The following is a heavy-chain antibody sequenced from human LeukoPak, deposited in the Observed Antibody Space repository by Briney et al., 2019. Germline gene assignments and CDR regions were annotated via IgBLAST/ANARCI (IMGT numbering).Heavy chain of an antibody. Sequence: ASVKVSCKASGGTFSSYAISWVRQAPGQGLEWMGWISAYNGNTNYAQKLQGRVTMTTDTSTSTAYMELRSLRSDVTAVYYCARASGWYYFDYWGQGTLVTVSS. CDR2: ISAYNGNT. J-gene: IGHJ4*02. D-gene: IGHD6-19*01. V-gene: IGHV1-18*01. CDR1: GGTFSSYA. CDR3: ARASGWYYFDY.